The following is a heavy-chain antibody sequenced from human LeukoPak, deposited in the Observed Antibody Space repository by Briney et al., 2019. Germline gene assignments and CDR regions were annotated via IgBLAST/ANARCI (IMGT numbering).Heavy chain of an antibody. D-gene: IGHD2-15*01. Sequence: ASVKVSCKASGGTFSSYAISWVRQAPGQGLEWMGGIIPIFGTANYAQKFQGRVTITADESTSTAYMELSSLRSEDTAVYYCARDTRCSGGSCYSFPFDYWGQGTLVTVSS. CDR1: GGTFSSYA. V-gene: IGHV1-69*13. CDR2: IIPIFGTA. CDR3: ARDTRCSGGSCYSFPFDY. J-gene: IGHJ4*02.